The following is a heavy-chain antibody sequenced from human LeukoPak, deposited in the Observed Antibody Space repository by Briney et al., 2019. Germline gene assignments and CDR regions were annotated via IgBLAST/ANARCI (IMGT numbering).Heavy chain of an antibody. D-gene: IGHD6-19*01. V-gene: IGHV4-59*01. Sequence: SETLSLTCTVSGGSIGSYYWSWIRQPPGKGLEWIGYIYYSGSTNYNPSLKSRVTISVDTSKNQFSLKLSSVTAADTAVYYCARAEAVAGTDSSAVRNYYYYGMDVWSQGTTVTVSS. CDR2: IYYSGST. CDR1: GGSIGSYY. J-gene: IGHJ6*02. CDR3: ARAEAVAGTDSSAVRNYYYYGMDV.